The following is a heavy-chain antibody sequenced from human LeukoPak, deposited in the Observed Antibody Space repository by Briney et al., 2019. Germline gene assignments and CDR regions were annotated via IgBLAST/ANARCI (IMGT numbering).Heavy chain of an antibody. D-gene: IGHD3-3*01. CDR1: GFTVSSNC. J-gene: IGHJ4*02. Sequence: GGSLRLSCAASGFTVSSNCMSWVRQAPGKGLEWVSVIYSGGSTYSADSVKGRFTISRDNSKNTLFLQMNSLRAEDTAVYYCARAPLPPIIGGPTVYFDYWGQGTLVTVSS. CDR2: IYSGGST. CDR3: ARAPLPPIIGGPTVYFDY. V-gene: IGHV3-53*01.